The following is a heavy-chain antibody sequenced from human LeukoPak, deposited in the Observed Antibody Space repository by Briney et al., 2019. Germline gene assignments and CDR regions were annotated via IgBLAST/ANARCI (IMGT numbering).Heavy chain of an antibody. CDR3: ARAPYDSFDY. V-gene: IGHV4-34*01. CDR1: GGSFSGYY. Sequence: SETLSLTCAVYGGSFSGYYWTWIRQPPGKGLEWIGEINHSGTTHYNPSLKSRVTISIDTSKIQFSLELTSVTAADTAVYYCARAPYDSFDYWGQGTLVTVSS. J-gene: IGHJ4*02. D-gene: IGHD3-22*01. CDR2: INHSGTT.